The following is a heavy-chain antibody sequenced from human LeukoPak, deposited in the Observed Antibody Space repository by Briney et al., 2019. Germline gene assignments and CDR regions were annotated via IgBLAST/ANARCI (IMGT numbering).Heavy chain of an antibody. D-gene: IGHD1-1*01. Sequence: PGGSLRLSCVASGFAFSSHGMHWVRQAPGKGLEWVALIPAEGSNKKYADAVKGRFTITRANSKNTVFLQMNSPRPEDTAVYYCAKKRHWAFEIWGHGTMVIVSS. CDR3: AKKRHWAFEI. CDR1: GFAFSSHG. CDR2: IPAEGSNK. V-gene: IGHV3-30*02. J-gene: IGHJ3*02.